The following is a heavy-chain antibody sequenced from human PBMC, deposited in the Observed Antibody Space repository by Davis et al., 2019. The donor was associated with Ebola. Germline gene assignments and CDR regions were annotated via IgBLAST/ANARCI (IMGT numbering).Heavy chain of an antibody. CDR3: ARVISMIVVGWFDP. CDR2: IIPIFGTA. CDR1: GFTFSSYA. D-gene: IGHD3-22*01. V-gene: IGHV1-69*06. Sequence: KISCAASGFTFSSYAISWVRQAPGQGLEWMGRIIPIFGTANYAQKFQGRVTITADKSTSTAYMELRSLRSDDTAVYYCARVISMIVVGWFDPWGQGTLVTVSS. J-gene: IGHJ5*02.